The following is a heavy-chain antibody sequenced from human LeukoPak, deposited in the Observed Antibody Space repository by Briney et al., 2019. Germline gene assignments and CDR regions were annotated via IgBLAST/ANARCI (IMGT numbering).Heavy chain of an antibody. CDR1: GGSISSSSYY. D-gene: IGHD3-16*02. Sequence: SETLSLTCTVSGGSISSSSYYWGWIRQPPGKGLEWIGSIYYSGSTYYNPSLKSRVTISVDTSKNQFSLKLSSVTAADTAVYYCARDPSVTFGGVIVNREDAFDIWGQGTMVTVSS. V-gene: IGHV4-39*07. J-gene: IGHJ3*02. CDR3: ARDPSVTFGGVIVNREDAFDI. CDR2: IYYSGST.